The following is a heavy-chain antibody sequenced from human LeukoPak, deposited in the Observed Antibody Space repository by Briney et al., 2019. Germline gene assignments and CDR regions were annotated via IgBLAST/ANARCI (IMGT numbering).Heavy chain of an antibody. CDR1: GFSFDNYA. J-gene: IGHJ3*02. V-gene: IGHV3-23*01. D-gene: IGHD1-14*01. Sequence: GGSLRLSCVASGFSFDNYAMNWVRQAPGKGLEWVSLIIGSSGSTFYADSVKGRFTISRDKSKNTLYLQMNSLRAEDTAVYYCARVAKVEPRNAFDIWGQGTMVTVSS. CDR2: IIGSSGST. CDR3: ARVAKVEPRNAFDI.